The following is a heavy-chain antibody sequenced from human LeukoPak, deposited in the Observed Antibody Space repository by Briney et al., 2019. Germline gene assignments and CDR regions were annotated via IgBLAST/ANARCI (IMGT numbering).Heavy chain of an antibody. D-gene: IGHD6-6*01. CDR2: ITSSGSHI. V-gene: IGHV3-21*01. CDR1: GFTFTSYS. J-gene: IGHJ4*02. Sequence: GGSLRLSCATSGFTFTSYSINWVRQAPGKGLEWVSSITSSGSHIYYADSVKGRFTISRDNSKNTLYLQMNSLRAEDTAVYYCARGTAARPYYFDYWGQGTLVTVSS. CDR3: ARGTAARPYYFDY.